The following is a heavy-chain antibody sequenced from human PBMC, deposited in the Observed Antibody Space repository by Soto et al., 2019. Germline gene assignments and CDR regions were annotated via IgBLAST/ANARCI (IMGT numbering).Heavy chain of an antibody. J-gene: IGHJ4*02. Sequence: SETLSLTCTVSGGSISSGGYYWSWIRQHPGKGLEWIGYIYYSGSTYYNPSLKSRVTISVDTSKNQFSLKLSSVTAADTAVYYCATNEKHYDSNGYWRNYFDYWGQGTLVTVSS. D-gene: IGHD3-22*01. V-gene: IGHV4-31*03. CDR2: IYYSGST. CDR3: ATNEKHYDSNGYWRNYFDY. CDR1: GGSISSGGYY.